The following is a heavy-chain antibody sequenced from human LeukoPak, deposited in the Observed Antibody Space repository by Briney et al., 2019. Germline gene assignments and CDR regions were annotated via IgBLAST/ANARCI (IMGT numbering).Heavy chain of an antibody. D-gene: IGHD3-16*01. J-gene: IGHJ6*03. Sequence: GSLRLSCAASGFTFSSYGMHWVRQAPDKGLEWVAVISYDGSNKYYADSVKGRFTISRDNSKNTLYLQMNSLRAEDTAVYHCAKVRGEFRASYYYMDVWGKGTTVTVSS. V-gene: IGHV3-30*18. CDR3: AKVRGEFRASYYYMDV. CDR1: GFTFSSYG. CDR2: ISYDGSNK.